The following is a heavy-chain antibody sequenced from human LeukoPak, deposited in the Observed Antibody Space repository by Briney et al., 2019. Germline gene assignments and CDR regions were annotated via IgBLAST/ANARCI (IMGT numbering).Heavy chain of an antibody. CDR1: GFTFSSYG. V-gene: IGHV3-30*18. J-gene: IGHJ4*02. CDR2: ISYDGSNK. Sequence: GGSLRLSCAASGFTFSSYGMHWVRQAPGEGLEWVAVISYDGSNKYYADSVKGRFTISRDNSKNTLYLQMNSLRAEDTAVYYCAKDARYGDLDYWGQGTLVTVSS. D-gene: IGHD4-17*01. CDR3: AKDARYGDLDY.